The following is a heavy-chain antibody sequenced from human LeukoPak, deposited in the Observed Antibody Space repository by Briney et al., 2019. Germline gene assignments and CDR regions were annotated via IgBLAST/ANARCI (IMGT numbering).Heavy chain of an antibody. CDR1: GGSIRSSYYY. V-gene: IGHV4-39*01. D-gene: IGHD6-13*01. CDR3: ARGRSSSL. Sequence: SETLSLTCTVSGGSIRSSYYYWGWIRQPPGKGLEWIGSIYDSGSTYYNPSLKSRVTISVDTSKNQFSLKLNSVTAADTAVYYCARGRSSSLWGQGTLVTVSS. CDR2: IYDSGST. J-gene: IGHJ4*02.